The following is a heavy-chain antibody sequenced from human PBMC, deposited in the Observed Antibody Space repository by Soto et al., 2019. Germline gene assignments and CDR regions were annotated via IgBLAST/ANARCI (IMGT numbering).Heavy chain of an antibody. CDR1: GYTFINYD. CDR2: MNPNSGNR. V-gene: IGHV1-8*01. Sequence: QVQLVQSGAEVKKPGASVKVSCKASGYTFINYDINWVRQATGQGLEWMGWMNPNSGNRGYAQKFQGRVTMTRNISTSTAYMELSSLRSEDTAVCYCARLRKMDVWGQGTTVTVSS. CDR3: ARLRKMDV. J-gene: IGHJ6*02.